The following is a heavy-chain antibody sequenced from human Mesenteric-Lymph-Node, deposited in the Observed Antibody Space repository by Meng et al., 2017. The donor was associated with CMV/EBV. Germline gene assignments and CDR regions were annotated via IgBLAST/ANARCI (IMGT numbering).Heavy chain of an antibody. CDR3: ARYGSSCCWFDP. D-gene: IGHD6-13*01. CDR2: IYPGDSDT. J-gene: IGHJ5*02. V-gene: IGHV5-51*01. Sequence: GESLKISCKGSGYRFTSNWIGWVRQMPGKGLEWMGIIYPGDSDTKYSPSFQGQVTISVDKSISTVYLQWSSLKASDTAMYYCARYGSSCCWFDPWGQGTLVTVSS. CDR1: GYRFTSNW.